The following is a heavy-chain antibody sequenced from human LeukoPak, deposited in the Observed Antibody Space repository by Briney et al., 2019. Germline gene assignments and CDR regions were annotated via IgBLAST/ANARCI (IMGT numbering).Heavy chain of an antibody. J-gene: IGHJ5*02. CDR1: GGSISSYY. CDR2: IYYSGTT. Sequence: KPSETLSLTCTVSGGSISSYYWSWIRQPPGKGLDWIGYIYYSGTTNYNPSLKSRVTISLDTSKKQLSPKLSSVTAADTAVYYCARVSCTSTSCPGWIDPWGQGTLVTVSS. CDR3: ARVSCTSTSCPGWIDP. V-gene: IGHV4-59*01. D-gene: IGHD2-2*01.